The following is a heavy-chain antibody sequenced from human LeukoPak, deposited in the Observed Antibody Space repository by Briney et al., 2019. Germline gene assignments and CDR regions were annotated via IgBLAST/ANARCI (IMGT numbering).Heavy chain of an antibody. CDR2: INPNTGGT. D-gene: IGHD1-20*01. CDR1: GYTFTGYY. V-gene: IGHV1-2*02. Sequence: GASVKVFCKASGYTFTGYYMHWVRQAPGQGLEWMGWINPNTGGTNYAQKFQDRVTMTRDTSISTAYMELSRLRSDDTAMYYYARLKAYNSKAFDIWGQGTVVTVSS. CDR3: ARLKAYNSKAFDI. J-gene: IGHJ3*02.